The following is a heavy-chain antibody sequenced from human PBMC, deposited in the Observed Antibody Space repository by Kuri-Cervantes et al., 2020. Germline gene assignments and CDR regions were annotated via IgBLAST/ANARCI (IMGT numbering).Heavy chain of an antibody. D-gene: IGHD1-1*01. CDR2: ISYDGSNK. Sequence: GGSLRLSCAASGFTFSSYAMHWVRQAPGKGLEWVAVISYDGSNKYYADSVKGRFTISRDNSKNTLYLQMNSLRAEDTAVYYCARDLNERTNYYYYGMDILGQGTTVTVSS. V-gene: IGHV3-30-3*01. J-gene: IGHJ6*02. CDR1: GFTFSSYA. CDR3: ARDLNERTNYYYYGMDI.